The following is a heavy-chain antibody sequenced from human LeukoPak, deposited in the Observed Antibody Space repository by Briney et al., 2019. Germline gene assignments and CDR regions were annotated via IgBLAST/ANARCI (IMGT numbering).Heavy chain of an antibody. CDR3: ARDYDYVWGSYRYRRLVDY. CDR2: ISAYNGNT. Sequence: ASVNVSCKASGYTFTSYGISWVRQAPGQGLEWMGWISAYNGNTNYAQKLQGRVTMTTDTSTSTAYMELRSLRSDDTAVYYCARDYDYVWGSYRYRRLVDYWGQGTLVTVSS. CDR1: GYTFTSYG. J-gene: IGHJ4*02. V-gene: IGHV1-18*01. D-gene: IGHD3-16*02.